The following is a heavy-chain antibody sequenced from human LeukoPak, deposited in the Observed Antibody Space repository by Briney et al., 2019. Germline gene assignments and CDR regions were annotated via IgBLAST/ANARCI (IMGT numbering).Heavy chain of an antibody. CDR2: ISSSGSYI. CDR3: ARYSKTSTWNSNWLDP. V-gene: IGHV3-21*01. CDR1: GFTVSSYG. J-gene: IGHJ5*02. Sequence: PGGSLRLSCAASGFTVSSYGVDCVRQTPGKGLEWVSSISSSGSYIYYADSVKGRFTISRDNVKNSLYLHMDSLRPEDTADYYCARYSKTSTWNSNWLDPWGQGTLVTVSS. D-gene: IGHD1-7*01.